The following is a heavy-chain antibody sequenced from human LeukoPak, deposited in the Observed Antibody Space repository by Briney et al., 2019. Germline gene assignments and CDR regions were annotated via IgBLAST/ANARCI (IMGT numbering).Heavy chain of an antibody. D-gene: IGHD3-10*01. J-gene: IGHJ6*02. CDR2: ISPDDSET. CDR3: ARHSLGHYGPWDGMDV. V-gene: IGHV5-51*01. Sequence: GESLKISCKGSGYTFSAYWIGWVRQMPGKGLEWMGIISPDDSETKYSPSFQGKVTISADKSISTAYLQWSSLKASDTAMYYCARHSLGHYGPWDGMDVWGQGTTVTVSS. CDR1: GYTFSAYW.